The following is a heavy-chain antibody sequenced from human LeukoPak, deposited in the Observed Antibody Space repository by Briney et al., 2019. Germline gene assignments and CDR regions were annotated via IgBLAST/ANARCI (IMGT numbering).Heavy chain of an antibody. V-gene: IGHV4-61*01. CDR3: AREGLYYYDSSGYFDY. J-gene: IGHJ4*02. CDR1: GGSISSGSYY. Sequence: SETLSLTCTVSGGSISSGSYYWGWIRQPPGKGLEWIGYFYHSGSTNYNPSLKSRVTISIDTSKNQFSLKLTSVTAADTAVYYCAREGLYYYDSSGYFDYWGQGTLVTVSS. CDR2: FYHSGST. D-gene: IGHD3-22*01.